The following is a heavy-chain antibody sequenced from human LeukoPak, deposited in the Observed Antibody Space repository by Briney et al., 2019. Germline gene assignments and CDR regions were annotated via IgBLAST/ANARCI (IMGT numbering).Heavy chain of an antibody. V-gene: IGHV1-8*01. CDR1: GYTFTSYD. D-gene: IGHD4-11*01. J-gene: IGHJ5*02. CDR2: MNPNRGDT. Sequence: ASVKVSCKASGYTFTSYDIHWVRQATGQGLEWMGRMNPNRGDTDYAQKFQGRVTMTRDTSISTAYMELSSLRSEDTALYYCARVPSYSNYEGGSWFDPWGQGTLVTVSS. CDR3: ARVPSYSNYEGGSWFDP.